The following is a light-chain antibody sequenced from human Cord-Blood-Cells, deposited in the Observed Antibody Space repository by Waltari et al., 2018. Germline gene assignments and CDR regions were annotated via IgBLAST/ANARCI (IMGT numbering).Light chain of an antibody. CDR3: QQLNSYPYS. V-gene: IGKV1-9*01. CDR2: AAS. J-gene: IGKJ2*03. Sequence: DIQLTQSPSFLSASVGDRVTITCRASQGISSHLAWYQQKPGKAPKLLSYAASTLQSGVPSRFSGSGSGTEFTLTISSLQPEDFATYYCQQLNSYPYSFGQGTKLGIK. CDR1: QGISSH.